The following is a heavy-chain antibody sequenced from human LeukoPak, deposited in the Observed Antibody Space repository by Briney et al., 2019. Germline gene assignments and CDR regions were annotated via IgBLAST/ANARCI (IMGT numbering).Heavy chain of an antibody. CDR2: MGGGGTT. CDR3: AKAGRPQAVAGWIDY. D-gene: IGHD6-19*01. Sequence: PGGSLRLSCAASGFTFNNYVMSWVRQAPGKGLEWVSAMGGGGTTYYADYVKGRFTISRDTSKNTLYLQMNSLRAEDTAIYYCAKAGRPQAVAGWIDYWGQGTLVTVPS. J-gene: IGHJ4*02. V-gene: IGHV3-23*01. CDR1: GFTFNNYV.